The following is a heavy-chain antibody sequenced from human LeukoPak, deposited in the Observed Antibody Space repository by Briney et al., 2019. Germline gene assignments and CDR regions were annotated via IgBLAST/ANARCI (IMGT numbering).Heavy chain of an antibody. V-gene: IGHV3-23*01. J-gene: IGHJ4*02. CDR2: ISGSGGST. CDR1: GFTFSSYA. D-gene: IGHD3-3*01. Sequence: PGGSLRLSCAASGFTFSSYAMSWVRQAPGKGLEWVSAISGSGGSTYYADSVKGRFTISRDNSKNTLYLQMNSLRAEDTAVYYCAKPTTIFGVATGHYFDYWGQGTLVTVSS. CDR3: AKPTTIFGVATGHYFDY.